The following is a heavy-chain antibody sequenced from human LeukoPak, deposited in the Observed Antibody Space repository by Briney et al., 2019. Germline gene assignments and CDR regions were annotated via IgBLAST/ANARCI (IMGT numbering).Heavy chain of an antibody. D-gene: IGHD6-13*01. J-gene: IGHJ5*02. Sequence: SETLSLTCAVYGGSFSGYYWSWIRQPPGKGLEWIGEINHSGSTNYNPSLKSRVTISVDTSKNQFSLKLNSVTAADTAVYYCARDRSSSYTRDWFDPWGQGALVTVSS. CDR1: GGSFSGYY. CDR3: ARDRSSSYTRDWFDP. V-gene: IGHV4-34*01. CDR2: INHSGST.